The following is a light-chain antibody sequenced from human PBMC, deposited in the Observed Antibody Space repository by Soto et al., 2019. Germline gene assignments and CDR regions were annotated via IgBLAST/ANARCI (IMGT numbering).Light chain of an antibody. Sequence: QTVVTQEPSFSVSPGGTVTLTCGLSSGSVSTSYYPSWYQQTPGQAPRTLIYSTNTRSSGVPDRFSGSILGNKAALTITGAQADDESDYYCVLYMCSGIWVFGGVTKLTVL. CDR3: VLYMCSGIWV. CDR1: SGSVSTSYY. CDR2: STN. J-gene: IGLJ2*01. V-gene: IGLV8-61*01.